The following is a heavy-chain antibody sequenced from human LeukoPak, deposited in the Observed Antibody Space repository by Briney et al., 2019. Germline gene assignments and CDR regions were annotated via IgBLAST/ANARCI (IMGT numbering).Heavy chain of an antibody. J-gene: IGHJ6*03. CDR2: INWNGGST. CDR1: GFTFDDYG. D-gene: IGHD6-13*01. Sequence: GGSLRLSCAASGFTFDDYGMSWVRQAPGKGLEWVSGINWNGGSTGYADSVKGRFTISRDNAKNSLYLQMNSLRAEDTALYYCARSRHRPSSWRIGYYYYYYMDVWGKGTTVTVSS. CDR3: ARSRHRPSSWRIGYYYYYYMDV. V-gene: IGHV3-20*04.